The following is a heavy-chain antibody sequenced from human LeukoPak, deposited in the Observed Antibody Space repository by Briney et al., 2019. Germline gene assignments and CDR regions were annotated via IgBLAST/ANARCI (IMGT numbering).Heavy chain of an antibody. D-gene: IGHD3-10*01. CDR1: GGSFSGYY. V-gene: IGHV4-34*01. CDR3: ARGYYYGSGSRFDP. J-gene: IGHJ5*02. CDR2: INHSGST. Sequence: PSETLSLTCAVYGGSFSGYYWSWIRQPPGKGLEWIGEINHSGSTNYNPSLKSRVTISVDTSKNQFSLKLSSVTAADTAVYYCARGYYYGSGSRFDPWGQGTLVTVSS.